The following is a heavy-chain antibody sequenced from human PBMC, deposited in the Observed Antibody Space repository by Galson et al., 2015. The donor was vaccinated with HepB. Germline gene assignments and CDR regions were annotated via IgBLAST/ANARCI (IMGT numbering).Heavy chain of an antibody. CDR2: IPYDGSNK. J-gene: IGHJ3*02. V-gene: IGHV3-30-3*01. CDR1: GFTFSIYA. Sequence: SLRLSCADSGFTFSIYAMHWVRQAPGKGLEWVALIPYDGSNKYYADSVKGRFTISRDNSKSTLYLQMNSLRAEDTAVYYCARAGLIVGAITGLHAFDIWGQGTMVTVSS. D-gene: IGHD1-26*01. CDR3: ARAGLIVGAITGLHAFDI.